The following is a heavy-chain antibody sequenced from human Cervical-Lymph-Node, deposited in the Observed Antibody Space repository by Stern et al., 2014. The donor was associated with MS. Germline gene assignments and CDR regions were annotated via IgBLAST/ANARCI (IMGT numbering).Heavy chain of an antibody. Sequence: QLQLQESGPGLVKPSQSLSLTCTVSGGSISSVDNYWTWIRHHPGQGLEWIVYIHYAGTTYYDPSLKSRVTISLDRSKNQFSLKMKSVTAADTAVYFCAVTPGTNWFDPWGQGTLVTVSS. J-gene: IGHJ5*02. V-gene: IGHV4-30-4*01. CDR3: AVTPGTNWFDP. D-gene: IGHD2-21*02. CDR1: GGSISSVDNY. CDR2: IHYAGTT.